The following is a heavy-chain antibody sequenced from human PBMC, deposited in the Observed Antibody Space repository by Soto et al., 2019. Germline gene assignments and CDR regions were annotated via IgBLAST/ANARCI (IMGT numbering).Heavy chain of an antibody. CDR3: VTDRRAGGNSDCYFDF. D-gene: IGHD2-21*02. CDR1: GFTFNDYA. CDR2: ISATGGGT. Sequence: GGSLRRSCTASGFTFNDYAMSGVRQAPGKGLEWVSLISATGGGTYYADSVKGRFSISRDNSKNTLYLQTNTLRAEDTAVYYSVTDRRAGGNSDCYFDFWGQGAQVIVCS. J-gene: IGHJ1*01. V-gene: IGHV3-23*01.